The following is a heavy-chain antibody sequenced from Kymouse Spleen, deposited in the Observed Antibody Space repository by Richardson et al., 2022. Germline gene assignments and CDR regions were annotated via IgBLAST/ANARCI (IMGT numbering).Heavy chain of an antibody. CDR2: ISGSGGST. J-gene: IGHJ6*02. V-gene: IGHV3-23*04. D-gene: IGHD3-10*01. Sequence: EVQLVESGGGLVQPGGSLRLSCAASGFTFSSYAMSWVRQAPGKGLEWVSAISGSGGSTYYADSVKGRFTISRDNSKNTLYLQMNSLRAEDTAVYYCAKVFTMVRGVIPYYYYYGMDVWGQGTTVTVSS. CDR3: AKVFTMVRGVIPYYYYYGMDV. CDR1: GFTFSSYA.